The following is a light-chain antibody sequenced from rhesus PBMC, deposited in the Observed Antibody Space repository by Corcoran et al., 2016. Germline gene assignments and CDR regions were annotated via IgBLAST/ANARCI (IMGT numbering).Light chain of an antibody. CDR1: QGISNW. CDR2: RAS. V-gene: IGKV1-69*01. CDR3: QQHDNLPFT. Sequence: DIQMTQSPSSLSASVGDRVTITCRASQGISNWLAWYQQKPGRAPQLLIYRASNLQTGVPSRFSGSGSGTDFTLTISSLQPEDIATYYCQQHDNLPFTFGPGTKLDIK. J-gene: IGKJ3*01.